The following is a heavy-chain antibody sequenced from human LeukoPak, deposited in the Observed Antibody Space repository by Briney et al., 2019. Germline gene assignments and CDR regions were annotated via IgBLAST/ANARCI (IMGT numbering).Heavy chain of an antibody. V-gene: IGHV1-2*02. CDR1: GYTFTGYY. D-gene: IGHD3-10*01. CDR3: ARGAYYYGSGSGY. Sequence: GASVKVSCKASGYTFTGYYMHWVRQAPGQGLEWMGWINPNSGGTNYAQKFQGRVTMTRDTSISTAYMELSRLRSDDTAVYYCARGAYYYGSGSGYWGQGTLVTVSS. CDR2: INPNSGGT. J-gene: IGHJ4*02.